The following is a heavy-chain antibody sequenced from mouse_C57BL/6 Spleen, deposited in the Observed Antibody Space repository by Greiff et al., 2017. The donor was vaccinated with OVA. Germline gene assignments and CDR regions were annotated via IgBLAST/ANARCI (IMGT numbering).Heavy chain of an antibody. CDR3: AGGTGSFDY. D-gene: IGHD4-1*01. V-gene: IGHV1-72*01. CDR1: GYNFTSYW. Sequence: QVQLQQPGAELVKPGASVNLSCQASGYNFTSYWMHWVKQRPGRGLEWIGRLDPNRGGPKYNAKFKSKAPLTVDIPSSTAYMQLSSLTSVDSAVYYCAGGTGSFDYWGQGTTLTVSS. J-gene: IGHJ2*01. CDR2: LDPNRGGP.